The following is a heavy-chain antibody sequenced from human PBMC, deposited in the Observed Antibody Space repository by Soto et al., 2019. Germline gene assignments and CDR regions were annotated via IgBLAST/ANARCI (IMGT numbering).Heavy chain of an antibody. Sequence: GGSLRLSCAASGFTFSSYAMSWVRQAPGKGLEWVSAISGSGGSTYYADYVKGRFTISRDKSKNTLYLQMNSLRAEDKAVYYCAKDWAITVTPVYYWGQGTLVTVSS. J-gene: IGHJ4*02. D-gene: IGHD4-17*01. CDR1: GFTFSSYA. CDR2: ISGSGGST. CDR3: AKDWAITVTPVYY. V-gene: IGHV3-23*01.